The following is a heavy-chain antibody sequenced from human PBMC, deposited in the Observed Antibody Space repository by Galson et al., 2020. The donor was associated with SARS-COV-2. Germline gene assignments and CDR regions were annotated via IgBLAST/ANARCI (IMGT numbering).Heavy chain of an antibody. CDR1: GFTFSSYA. V-gene: IGHV3-30-3*01. D-gene: IGHD3-16*01. CDR2: ISYDGSNK. J-gene: IGHJ2*01. Sequence: TGGSLRLSCAASGFTFSSYAMHWVRRAPGKGLEWVAVISYDGSNKYYADSVKGRFTISRDNSKNTLYLQMNSLRAEDTAVYYCARDRGSYWYFDLWGRGTLVTVSS. CDR3: ARDRGSYWYFDL.